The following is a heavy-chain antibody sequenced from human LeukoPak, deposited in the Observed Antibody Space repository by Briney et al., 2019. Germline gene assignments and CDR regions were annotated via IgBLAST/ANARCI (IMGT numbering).Heavy chain of an antibody. CDR2: ISAYNGNT. V-gene: IGHV1-18*01. Sequence: GASVKVSCKASGYTFTSYGISWVRQAPGQGLEWIGWISAYNGNTNYAQKLQGRVTMTTDTSTSTAYMELRSLRSDDTAVYYCARDSRHIVVVPAAIRFYYWGQGTLVTVSS. J-gene: IGHJ4*02. D-gene: IGHD2-2*01. CDR1: GYTFTSYG. CDR3: ARDSRHIVVVPAAIRFYY.